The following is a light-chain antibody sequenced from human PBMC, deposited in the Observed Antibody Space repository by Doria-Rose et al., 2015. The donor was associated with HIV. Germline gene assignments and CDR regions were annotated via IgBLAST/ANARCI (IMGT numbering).Light chain of an antibody. CDR2: DGS. J-gene: IGKJ1*01. Sequence: DIVLTQSPGTLSLSPEERATLSCRASQSFSSTYLAWYQQKPGQAPSLLIYDGSTRATGIQDRFSASGSGTDFTLTINRLEPEDFALYYCHQYGTSWTFGQGTKVEI. CDR3: HQYGTSWT. CDR1: QSFSSTY. V-gene: IGKV3-20*01.